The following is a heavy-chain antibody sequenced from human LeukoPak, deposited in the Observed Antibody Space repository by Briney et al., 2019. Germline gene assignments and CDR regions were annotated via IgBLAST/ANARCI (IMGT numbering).Heavy chain of an antibody. V-gene: IGHV3-23*01. CDR3: AKQAGRYYYDSSGYYFDY. D-gene: IGHD3-22*01. J-gene: IGHJ4*02. CDR2: ISGSGGST. Sequence: GGSLRLSCAASGFTFSSYAMSWVRQAPGKGLEWVSAISGSGGSTYYADSVKGRFTISRDNSKNTLYLQMNSLRAEDTAVYYCAKQAGRYYYDSSGYYFDYWGQGTLVTVSS. CDR1: GFTFSSYA.